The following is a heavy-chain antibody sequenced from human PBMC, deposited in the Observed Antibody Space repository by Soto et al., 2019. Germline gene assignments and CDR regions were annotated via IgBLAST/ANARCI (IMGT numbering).Heavy chain of an antibody. V-gene: IGHV4-34*01. J-gene: IGHJ3*02. CDR1: GGSFSGYY. CDR2: INHSGST. CDR3: ARHAVGYSSGWRDFDI. Sequence: SETLSLTCAVYGGSFSGYYWSWIRQPPGKGLEWIGEINHSGSTNYNPSLKSRVTISVDTSKNQFSLKLSSVTAADTAVYYCARHAVGYSSGWRDFDIWGQGTMVTVSS. D-gene: IGHD6-19*01.